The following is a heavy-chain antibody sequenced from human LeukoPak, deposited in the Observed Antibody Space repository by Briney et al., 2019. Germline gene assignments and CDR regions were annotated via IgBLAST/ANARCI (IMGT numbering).Heavy chain of an antibody. J-gene: IGHJ4*02. CDR3: ARDAYLDIVVVPASEGYFDY. V-gene: IGHV4-39*07. CDR1: GGSISSGGYY. D-gene: IGHD2-2*01. Sequence: TPSETLSLTCTVSGGSISSGGYYWGWIRQPPGKGLEWIGSIYHSGSTYYNPSLKSRVTISVDTSKNQFSLKLSSVTAADTAVYYCARDAYLDIVVVPASEGYFDYWGQGTLVTVSS. CDR2: IYHSGST.